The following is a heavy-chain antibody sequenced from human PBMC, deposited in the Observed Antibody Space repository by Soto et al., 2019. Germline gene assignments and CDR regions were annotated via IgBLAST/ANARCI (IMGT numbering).Heavy chain of an antibody. CDR2: IIPIFGTA. Sequence: SVKVSCKASGGTFSSYAISWVRKAPGQGLEWMGGIIPIFGTANYAQKFQGRVTITADESTSRAYMELSSLRSEDTAVYYCARGGYRSGWNYYYYGMDVWGHGTTVTVSS. V-gene: IGHV1-69*13. D-gene: IGHD6-19*01. CDR3: ARGGYRSGWNYYYYGMDV. CDR1: GGTFSSYA. J-gene: IGHJ6*02.